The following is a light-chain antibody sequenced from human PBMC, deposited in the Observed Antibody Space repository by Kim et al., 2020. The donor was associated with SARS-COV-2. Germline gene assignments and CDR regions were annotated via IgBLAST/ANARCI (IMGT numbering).Light chain of an antibody. CDR3: QQYNNWPLT. Sequence: ERVMTQSPATLSVSPVERATLSCRASGSIKTNLAWYQQRPGQAPRLLIYGAFTRATDIPARFSGSGSGTEFTLTINGLQSEDIAVYYCQQYNNWPLTFGGGTKVDIK. V-gene: IGKV3-15*01. J-gene: IGKJ4*01. CDR1: GSIKTN. CDR2: GAF.